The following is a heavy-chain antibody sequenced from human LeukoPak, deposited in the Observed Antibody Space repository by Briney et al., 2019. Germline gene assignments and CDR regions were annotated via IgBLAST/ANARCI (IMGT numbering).Heavy chain of an antibody. CDR3: ARGYDYVWGSYLGWEYYFDY. Sequence: GGSLRLSCAASGFTFSDYYMSWIRQAPGNGLEWVSYISSSGSTIYYADSVKGRFTISRDNAKNSLYLQMNSLRAEDTAVYYCARGYDYVWGSYLGWEYYFDYWGQGTLVTVSS. CDR2: ISSSGSTI. CDR1: GFTFSDYY. V-gene: IGHV3-11*01. D-gene: IGHD3-16*02. J-gene: IGHJ4*02.